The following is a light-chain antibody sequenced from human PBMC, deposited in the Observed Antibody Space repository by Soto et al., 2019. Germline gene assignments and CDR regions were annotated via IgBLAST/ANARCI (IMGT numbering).Light chain of an antibody. CDR2: GAS. Sequence: IVMTQSPATLSVSPGESATLSCRASQSISNDLAWYQQKPGQAPRLLIYGASTRATGIPARFSGSGSGTEFTLSTSSLQSEDFAVSYCQQYHNWPPRTFGQGAKVDIK. CDR3: QQYHNWPPRT. V-gene: IGKV3-15*01. CDR1: QSISND. J-gene: IGKJ1*01.